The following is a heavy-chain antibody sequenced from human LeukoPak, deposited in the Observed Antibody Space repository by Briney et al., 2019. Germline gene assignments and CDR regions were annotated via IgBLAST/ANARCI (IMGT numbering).Heavy chain of an antibody. Sequence: GGSLRLTCAASGCTFSSYWMNWARQAPGKGLEWVASINHNGNVNYYVDSVKGRFTISRDNAKNSLYLQMSNLRAEDTAVYFCARGGGLDVWGQGATVTVSS. CDR3: ARGGGLDV. CDR1: GCTFSSYW. J-gene: IGHJ6*02. V-gene: IGHV3-7*03. CDR2: INHNGNVN. D-gene: IGHD3-16*01.